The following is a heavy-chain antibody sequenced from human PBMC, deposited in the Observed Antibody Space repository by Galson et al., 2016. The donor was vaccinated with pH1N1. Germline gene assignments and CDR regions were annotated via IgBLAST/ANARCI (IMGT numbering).Heavy chain of an antibody. CDR1: GFTFSSYW. J-gene: IGHJ4*02. Sequence: SLRLSCAASGFTFSSYWMHWVRQAPGKGLVWVSRITSDGSSTSYADSVKGRFTISRDNAKNTLYLQMNSLRAEDTAVYYCARVEWEDVDLEYYFDYWGQGTLVTVSS. V-gene: IGHV3-74*01. CDR2: ITSDGSST. CDR3: ARVEWEDVDLEYYFDY. D-gene: IGHD3-3*01.